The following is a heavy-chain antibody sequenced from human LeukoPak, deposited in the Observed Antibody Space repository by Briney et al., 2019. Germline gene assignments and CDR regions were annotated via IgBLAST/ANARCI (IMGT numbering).Heavy chain of an antibody. D-gene: IGHD3-22*01. CDR1: GFTFSSYS. J-gene: IGHJ4*02. CDR2: ISSSSSTV. Sequence: GGFLRLSCAASGFTFSSYSMNWVRQAPGKGLEWVSYISSSSSTVYYADSVKGRFTISRDNAKNSLYLQMNSLRAEDTAVYYCARDSNYYDSSGYYSMIDYWGQGTLVTVSS. CDR3: ARDSNYYDSSGYYSMIDY. V-gene: IGHV3-48*01.